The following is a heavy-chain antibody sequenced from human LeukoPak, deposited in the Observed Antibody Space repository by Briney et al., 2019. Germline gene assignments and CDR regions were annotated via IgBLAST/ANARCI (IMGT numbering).Heavy chain of an antibody. CDR2: ISAYNGNT. V-gene: IGHV1-18*01. Sequence: GASVKVSCKAFGYTFTSYGVSWVRQAPGQGLEWMGWISAYNGNTNYAQKLQGRLTMTRDTSINTAYMELTSLTSDDTAVYYCAGLGSTVEGRIDPWGQGTPVTVSS. CDR1: GYTFTSYG. J-gene: IGHJ5*02. CDR3: AGLGSTVEGRIDP. D-gene: IGHD5/OR15-5a*01.